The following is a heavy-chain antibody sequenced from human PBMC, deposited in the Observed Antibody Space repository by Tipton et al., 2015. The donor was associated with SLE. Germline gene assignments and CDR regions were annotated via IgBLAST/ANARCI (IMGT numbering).Heavy chain of an antibody. J-gene: IGHJ3*02. V-gene: IGHV3-74*01. CDR1: GFTFSSYS. CDR3: ARDYPGYHDAFDI. D-gene: IGHD6-13*01. CDR2: ITLDESTT. Sequence: SLRLSCTASGFTFSSYSMSWIRQAPGKGLVWVSHITLDESTTSYADSVKGRFTISRDNAKNTLYLQMNSLRAEDTAVYYCARDYPGYHDAFDIWGQGTMVTVSS.